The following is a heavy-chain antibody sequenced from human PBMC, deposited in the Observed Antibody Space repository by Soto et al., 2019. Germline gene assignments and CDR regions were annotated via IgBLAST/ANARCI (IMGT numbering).Heavy chain of an antibody. CDR2: IYYSGST. J-gene: IGHJ5*02. D-gene: IGHD3-9*01. CDR1: GGSISSGGYY. Sequence: PSETLSLTCTVSGGSISSGGYYWSWIRQHPGKGLEWIGYIYYSGSTYYNPSLKSRVTISVDTSKNQFSLKLSSVTAADTAVYYCARGNGYDILTGTNWFDPWGQGTLVTVSS. V-gene: IGHV4-31*03. CDR3: ARGNGYDILTGTNWFDP.